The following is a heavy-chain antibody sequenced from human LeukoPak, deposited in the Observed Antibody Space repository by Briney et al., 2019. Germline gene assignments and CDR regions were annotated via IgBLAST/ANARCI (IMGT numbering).Heavy chain of an antibody. J-gene: IGHJ4*02. CDR1: GYTFINYG. CDR3: ARVRAAMTTATPYYFDF. D-gene: IGHD6-25*01. Sequence: ASVKVSCKASGYTFINYGISWVRQAPGQGLEWMGWISAYNGNTNSAQKLQGRVTVTTDTSTSTAYMELRSLRSDGTAVYYCARVRAAMTTATPYYFDFWGQGTLVTVSS. CDR2: ISAYNGNT. V-gene: IGHV1-18*01.